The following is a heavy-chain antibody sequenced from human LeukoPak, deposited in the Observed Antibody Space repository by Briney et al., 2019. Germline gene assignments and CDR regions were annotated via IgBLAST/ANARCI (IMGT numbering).Heavy chain of an antibody. Sequence: ASVKVSCKASGYTFTGYYMHWVRQAPGQGLEWMGWINPNSGGTNYAQKFQGRVTMTRDMSISTAYMELSRLRSDDTAVYYCARVPLFGVAEGDWFDPWGQGTLVTVSS. CDR1: GYTFTGYY. D-gene: IGHD3-3*01. CDR3: ARVPLFGVAEGDWFDP. V-gene: IGHV1-2*02. CDR2: INPNSGGT. J-gene: IGHJ5*02.